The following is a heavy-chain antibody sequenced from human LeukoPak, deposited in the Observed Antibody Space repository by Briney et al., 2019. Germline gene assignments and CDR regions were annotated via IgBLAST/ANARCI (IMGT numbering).Heavy chain of an antibody. D-gene: IGHD2-2*01. J-gene: IGHJ5*02. CDR1: SGPISTSNYY. V-gene: IGHV4-39*01. CDR2: IFYSGST. Sequence: SETLSLTCTVSSGPISTSNYYWGWVRQPPGKALEWIGNIFYSGSTYYNPSLKSRVTISVDTSKNQFSLKLSSVTAADTAVYYCARRRRIVVVPAAIADRVFDPWGQGTLVTVSS. CDR3: ARRRRIVVVPAAIADRVFDP.